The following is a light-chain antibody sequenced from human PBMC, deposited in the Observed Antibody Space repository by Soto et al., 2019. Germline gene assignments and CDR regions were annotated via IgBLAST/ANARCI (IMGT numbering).Light chain of an antibody. CDR2: GAS. V-gene: IGKV3-15*01. CDR3: QQHNNWPLT. Sequence: DIVLRQSPGTLSLSPGQRATLSCRASQSVSSNLAWYQQKPGQAPRLLVYGASTRATGIPARFSGSGSGTQFTLTISSLQSEDFAVYYCQQHNNWPLTFGGGTKVDIK. CDR1: QSVSSN. J-gene: IGKJ4*01.